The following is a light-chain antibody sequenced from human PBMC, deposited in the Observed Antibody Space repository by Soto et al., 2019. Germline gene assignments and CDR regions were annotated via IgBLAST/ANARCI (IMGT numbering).Light chain of an antibody. CDR3: CSYAGSYTLV. CDR2: DVT. J-gene: IGLJ2*01. V-gene: IGLV2-11*01. Sequence: QSALTQPRSVSGSPGQSVTISCTRTSSDVGGYNYVSWYQQHPGKAPTVMIYDVTKRPSGVPDRFSGSKSGNTASLTISGLQAGDEADYYCCSYAGSYTLVFGGGTKLTVL. CDR1: SSDVGGYNY.